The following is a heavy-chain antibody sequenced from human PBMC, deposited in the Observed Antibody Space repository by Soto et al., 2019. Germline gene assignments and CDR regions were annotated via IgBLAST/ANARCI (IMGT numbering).Heavy chain of an antibody. V-gene: IGHV4-39*01. J-gene: IGHJ3*02. D-gene: IGHD3-16*01. Sequence: SETLCVTCTVAGGSIVSSSYYWVWIRKPPGKGLEWIGSIYYSGSTYYNPSLKSRVTISVDTSKNQFSLKLSSVTAADSAVYYCVREINEAFDIWGQGTMVTVSS. CDR3: VREINEAFDI. CDR2: IYYSGST. CDR1: GGSIVSSSYY.